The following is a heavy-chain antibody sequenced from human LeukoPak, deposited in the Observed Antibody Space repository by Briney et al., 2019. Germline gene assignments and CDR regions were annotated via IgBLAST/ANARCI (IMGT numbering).Heavy chain of an antibody. Sequence: PGGSLRLSCATSGFSFHYAWMTWVRQAPGKGREWGGRIKSKTDGGTTDYAAPVKGRFTISRDDSKNTLYLQMNSLKTEDTAVYYCTTDSSSWYATAFDIWGQGTMVTVSS. CDR1: GFSFHYAW. D-gene: IGHD6-13*01. CDR2: IKSKTDGGTT. J-gene: IGHJ3*02. V-gene: IGHV3-15*01. CDR3: TTDSSSWYATAFDI.